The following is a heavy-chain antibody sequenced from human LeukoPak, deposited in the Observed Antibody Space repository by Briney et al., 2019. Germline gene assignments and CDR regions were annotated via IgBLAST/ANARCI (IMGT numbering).Heavy chain of an antibody. V-gene: IGHV3-30*01. CDR3: ARAEALYMDV. J-gene: IGHJ6*03. Sequence: PGGSLRLSCAASGFTFSSYAMHWVRQAPGKGLEWVAVISYDGSNKYYADSVKGRFTISRDNSKNTLYLQMNSLRAEDTAVYYCARAEALYMDVWGKGTTVTVSS. CDR1: GFTFSSYA. CDR2: ISYDGSNK.